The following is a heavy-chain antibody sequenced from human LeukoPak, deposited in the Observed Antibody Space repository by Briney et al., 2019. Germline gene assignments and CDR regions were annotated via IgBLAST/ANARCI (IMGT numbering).Heavy chain of an antibody. D-gene: IGHD6-19*01. CDR1: GGSISSSNW. V-gene: IGHV4-4*02. CDR2: IYRRGST. Sequence: PSETLSLTCAVSGGSISSSNWWSWVRQPPGKGLEWIGEIYRRGSTNYNPSLESRVTITVDKSKNQFSLKLSSVTAADTAVYYCARDFVGSGWYNWFDPWGQGTLVTVSS. CDR3: ARDFVGSGWYNWFDP. J-gene: IGHJ5*02.